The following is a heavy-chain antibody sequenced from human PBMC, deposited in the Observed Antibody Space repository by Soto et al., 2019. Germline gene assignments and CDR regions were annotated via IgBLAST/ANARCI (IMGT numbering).Heavy chain of an antibody. J-gene: IGHJ4*02. Sequence: SETLSLTCAVYGGSFSGYYWSWIRQPPGKGLEWIGEINHSGSTNYNPSLKSRVTISVDTSKNQFSLKLSSVTAADTAVYYCARAEGGAVAGTFDYRGQGTLVTVSS. CDR2: INHSGST. CDR1: GGSFSGYY. D-gene: IGHD6-19*01. CDR3: ARAEGGAVAGTFDY. V-gene: IGHV4-34*01.